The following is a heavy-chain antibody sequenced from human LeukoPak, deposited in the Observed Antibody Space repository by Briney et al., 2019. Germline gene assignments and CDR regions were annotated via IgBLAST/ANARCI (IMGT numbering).Heavy chain of an antibody. CDR2: INHSGST. Sequence: SETLSLTCTVSGGSISSGGYYWSWIRQPPGKGLEWIGEINHSGSTNYNPSLKSRVTISVDTSKNQFSLKLSSVTAADTAVYYCARSYYYDSSGYYYPFDYWGQGTLVTVSS. D-gene: IGHD3-22*01. CDR3: ARSYYYDSSGYYYPFDY. J-gene: IGHJ4*02. V-gene: IGHV4-39*07. CDR1: GGSISSGGYY.